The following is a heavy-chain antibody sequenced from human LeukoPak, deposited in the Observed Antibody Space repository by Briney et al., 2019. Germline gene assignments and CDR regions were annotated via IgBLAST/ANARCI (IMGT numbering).Heavy chain of an antibody. CDR3: ATQSGYASPFDF. V-gene: IGHV4-59*08. Sequence: PSETLSLTCSVSGGSINKYYWNWIRQPPGKGLEWIRNIYNSGSTNYNPSLKSRVTISADSSKKQFSLRLISVTAADTAVYYCATQSGYASPFDFWGQGTLVTVSS. CDR1: GGSINKYY. J-gene: IGHJ4*02. CDR2: IYNSGST. D-gene: IGHD5-12*01.